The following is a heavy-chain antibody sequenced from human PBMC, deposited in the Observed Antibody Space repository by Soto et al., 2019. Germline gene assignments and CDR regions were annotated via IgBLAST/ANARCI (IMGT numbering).Heavy chain of an antibody. CDR1: GFTFSSYA. CDR3: AKLGEHYDSSGYHDAFDI. J-gene: IGHJ3*02. V-gene: IGHV3-23*01. CDR2: ISGSGGNT. Sequence: PGESLKISCAASGFTFSSYAMSWVRQAPGKGLEWVSAISGSGGNTYYADSVKGRFTISRDNSKNTLYLQMNSLRAEDTAVYYCAKLGEHYDSSGYHDAFDIWGQGTMVTVSS. D-gene: IGHD3-22*01.